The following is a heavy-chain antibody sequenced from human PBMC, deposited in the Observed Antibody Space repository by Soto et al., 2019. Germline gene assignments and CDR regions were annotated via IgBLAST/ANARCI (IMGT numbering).Heavy chain of an antibody. J-gene: IGHJ4*02. CDR1: GGTFSSY. CDR3: ARCLYYDSSGYPVDY. D-gene: IGHD3-22*01. Sequence: QVQLVQSGAEVKKPGSSVKVSCKASGGTFSSYISWVRQAPGQGLEWMGRIIPIFGLANYAQKFQGRVTITADKATSTAYRVLSSLRSEDTAVYYCARCLYYDSSGYPVDYWGQGTPVTVSS. CDR2: IIPIFGLA. V-gene: IGHV1-69*02.